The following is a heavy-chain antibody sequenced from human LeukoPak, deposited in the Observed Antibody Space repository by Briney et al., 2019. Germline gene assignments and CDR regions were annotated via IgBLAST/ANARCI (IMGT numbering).Heavy chain of an antibody. J-gene: IGHJ4*02. D-gene: IGHD1-26*01. CDR3: ARWEWELPLPDDFDY. V-gene: IGHV1-46*01. CDR1: GYTFTSYY. CDR2: INPSGGST. Sequence: ASVKVSCKASGYTFTSYYMHWVRQAPGQGLEWMGIINPSGGSTSYAQKFQGRVTMTRDTSTSTVYMELSSLRSDDTAVYYCARWEWELPLPDDFDYWGQGTLVTVSS.